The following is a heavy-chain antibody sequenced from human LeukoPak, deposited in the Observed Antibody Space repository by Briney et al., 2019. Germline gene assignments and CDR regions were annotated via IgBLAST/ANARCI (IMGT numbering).Heavy chain of an antibody. J-gene: IGHJ6*02. D-gene: IGHD2-2*01. V-gene: IGHV4-30-4*01. Sequence: SQTLSLTCTVSGGSISSGDYYWSWIRQPPGKGLEWIGYIYYSGSTYYNPSLKSRVTISVDTSKNQFSLKLSSVTAADTAVYYCARVAGEFIVVVPAAPYDGYYYYGMDVWGQGTTVTVSS. CDR1: GGSISSGDYY. CDR2: IYYSGST. CDR3: ARVAGEFIVVVPAAPYDGYYYYGMDV.